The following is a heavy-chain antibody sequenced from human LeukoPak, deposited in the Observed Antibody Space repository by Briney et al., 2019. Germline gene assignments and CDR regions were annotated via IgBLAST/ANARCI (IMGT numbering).Heavy chain of an antibody. CDR1: GGSISSYY. CDR2: IYSGGST. J-gene: IGHJ4*02. CDR3: ARQSSGWYFDY. D-gene: IGHD6-19*01. V-gene: IGHV3-53*01. Sequence: ETLSLTCTVSGGSISSYYWSWIRQPPGKGLEWVSVIYSGGSTYYADSVKGRFTTSRDNSKNTLYLQMNSLRAEDTAVYYCARQSSGWYFDYWGQGTLVTVSS.